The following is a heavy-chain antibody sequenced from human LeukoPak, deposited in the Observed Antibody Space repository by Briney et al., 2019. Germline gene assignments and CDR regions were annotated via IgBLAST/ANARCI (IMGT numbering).Heavy chain of an antibody. CDR1: GFTFDDYA. V-gene: IGHV3-9*01. CDR2: ISWNSGSI. D-gene: IGHD3-9*01. Sequence: GGSLRLSCAASGFTFDDYAMHWVRQAPGKGLEWVSGISWNSGSIGYADSVKGRFTISRDNAKNSLYLQMNSLRAEDTALYYCAKGGIKNIRYFDWLFNWGQGTLVTVST. CDR3: AKGGIKNIRYFDWLFN. J-gene: IGHJ4*02.